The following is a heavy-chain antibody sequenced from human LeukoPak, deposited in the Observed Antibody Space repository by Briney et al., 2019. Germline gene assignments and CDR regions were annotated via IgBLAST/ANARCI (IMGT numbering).Heavy chain of an antibody. J-gene: IGHJ4*02. V-gene: IGHV1-8*02. Sequence: GASVKVSCKASGYTFTGYYMHWVRQAPGQGLEWMGWINPNSGNTGYAQKFQGRVTMTRNTSISTAYMELSSLRSEDTAVYYCARGRWELRGLDYWGQGTLVTVSS. CDR1: GYTFTGYY. CDR3: ARGRWELRGLDY. CDR2: INPNSGNT. D-gene: IGHD1-26*01.